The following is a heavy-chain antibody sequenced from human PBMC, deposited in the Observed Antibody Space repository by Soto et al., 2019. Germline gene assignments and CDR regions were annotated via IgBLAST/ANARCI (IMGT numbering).Heavy chain of an antibody. V-gene: IGHV3-23*01. Sequence: GGSLRLSCAASGFTFSSYAMSWVRQAPGMGLEWVSAISGSGGSTYYADSVKGRFTISRDNSKNTLYLQMNSLRAEDTAVYYCAKDLITMVRGVIIGVWDYWGQGTLVTVSS. CDR3: AKDLITMVRGVIIGVWDY. CDR1: GFTFSSYA. J-gene: IGHJ4*02. CDR2: ISGSGGST. D-gene: IGHD3-10*01.